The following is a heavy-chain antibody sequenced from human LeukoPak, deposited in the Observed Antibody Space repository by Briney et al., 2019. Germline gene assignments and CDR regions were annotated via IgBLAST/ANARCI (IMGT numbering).Heavy chain of an antibody. Sequence: GGSLRLSCAASGFTLSSYAMSWVRQAPGKGLEWVSAISDTGNTYHADSVKGRFTISRDSSKNTLFLQMNRLRPEDAAVYYCARAGYYYYYYYMDVWGKGTTVTVSS. CDR2: ISDTGNT. CDR3: ARAGYYYYYYYMDV. J-gene: IGHJ6*03. CDR1: GFTLSSYA. V-gene: IGHV3-23*01.